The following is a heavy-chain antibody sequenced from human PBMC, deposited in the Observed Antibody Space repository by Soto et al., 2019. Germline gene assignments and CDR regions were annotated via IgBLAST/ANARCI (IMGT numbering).Heavy chain of an antibody. CDR3: ASGVAADNWFDP. CDR2: IIPIFGTA. V-gene: IGHV1-69*13. CDR1: GGTFSSYA. J-gene: IGHJ5*02. D-gene: IGHD2-15*01. Sequence: ASVNVSFKASGGTFSSYAISWVRQAPGQGLELMGGIIPIFGTANYAQKFQGRVTITAXXXXXXAXMXLXSXRSEXTAVYYCASGVAADNWFDPWGQGTLVTVSS.